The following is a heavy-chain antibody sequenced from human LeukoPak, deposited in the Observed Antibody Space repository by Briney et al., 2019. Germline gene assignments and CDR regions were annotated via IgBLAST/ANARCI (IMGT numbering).Heavy chain of an antibody. CDR3: ARTARVGDY. J-gene: IGHJ4*02. CDR2: ISQSGSDI. CDR1: GFSFSDFY. D-gene: IGHD5-18*01. Sequence: PGGSPRLSCAASGFSFSDFYMSWIRQAPGKGLEWISYISQSGSDINYADSVRGRFTVSRDNAKNSLYLQMNSLRAEDTAVYYCARTARVGDYWGQGTLVTVSS. V-gene: IGHV3-11*01.